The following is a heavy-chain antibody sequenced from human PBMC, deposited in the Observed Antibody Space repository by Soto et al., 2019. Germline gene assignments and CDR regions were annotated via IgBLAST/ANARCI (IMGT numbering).Heavy chain of an antibody. CDR1: GDTMSSGEHY. Sequence: QVHLLEAGPGLVEPSQTLSLSCRVSGDTMSSGEHYWSWIRQPPGGGLEWIGQIYYSGLALYNPSLKSRVTLSIDRSNDRFFLQLKSVTPADTAMYFCVAVFRRDWFAFWGQGLRVSVSS. D-gene: IGHD6-19*01. CDR2: IYYSGLA. J-gene: IGHJ5*01. V-gene: IGHV4-30-4*01. CDR3: VAVFRRDWFAF.